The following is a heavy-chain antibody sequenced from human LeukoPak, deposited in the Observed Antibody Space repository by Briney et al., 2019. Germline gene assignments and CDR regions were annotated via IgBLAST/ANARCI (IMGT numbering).Heavy chain of an antibody. V-gene: IGHV5-51*01. CDR2: IYPGDSDT. D-gene: IGHD3-9*01. Sequence: GESLKISCKGSGYSFTSYWIGWVRQMPGKGLEWMGIIYPGDSDTRYSPSFQGQVTISADKPISTAYLQWSSLKASDTAMYYCARLNPYYDILTGRGFDYWGQGTLVTVSS. CDR1: GYSFTSYW. CDR3: ARLNPYYDILTGRGFDY. J-gene: IGHJ4*02.